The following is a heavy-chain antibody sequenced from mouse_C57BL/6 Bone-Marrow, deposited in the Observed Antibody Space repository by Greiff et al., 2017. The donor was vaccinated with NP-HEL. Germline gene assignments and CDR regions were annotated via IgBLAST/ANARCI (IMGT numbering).Heavy chain of an antibody. Sequence: VQLMESGPGLVKPSQSLSLTCSVTGYSITSGYYWNWIRQFPGNKLEWMGYISYDGSNNYNPSLKNRISITRDTSKNQFFLKLNSVTTEDTATYYCARDDDYSVAYWGQGTLVTVSA. CDR3: ARDDDYSVAY. D-gene: IGHD2-3*01. CDR2: ISYDGSN. J-gene: IGHJ3*01. CDR1: GYSITSGYY. V-gene: IGHV3-6*01.